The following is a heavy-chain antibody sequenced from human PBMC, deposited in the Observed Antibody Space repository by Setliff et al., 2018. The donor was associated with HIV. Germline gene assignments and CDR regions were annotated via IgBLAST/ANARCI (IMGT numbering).Heavy chain of an antibody. Sequence: PRASVKVSCKASGYTFTSYGISWVRQAPGQGLEWMGWISAYNGDTNYAQKLQGRVTMTTDTSTSTAYMELRSLRSDDTAVYYCARRGHEVYGYYYYYYYMDVWGKGTTVTVSS. D-gene: IGHD2-8*01. CDR2: ISAYNGDT. CDR3: ARRGHEVYGYYYYYYYMDV. V-gene: IGHV1-18*01. J-gene: IGHJ6*03. CDR1: GYTFTSYG.